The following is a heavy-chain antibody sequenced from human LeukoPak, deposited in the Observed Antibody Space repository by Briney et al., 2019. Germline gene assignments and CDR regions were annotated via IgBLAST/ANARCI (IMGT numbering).Heavy chain of an antibody. Sequence: ASVKVSCTASGYTFTNYGISWVRQAPGQGLEWMGWISGNNGNTNYAQKLQGRVTMTTDTSTSTAYMELRSLRSDDTAVYYCARNTLWFGEDYWGQGTLVTVSS. D-gene: IGHD3-10*01. J-gene: IGHJ4*02. CDR3: ARNTLWFGEDY. CDR1: GYTFTNYG. V-gene: IGHV1-18*01. CDR2: ISGNNGNT.